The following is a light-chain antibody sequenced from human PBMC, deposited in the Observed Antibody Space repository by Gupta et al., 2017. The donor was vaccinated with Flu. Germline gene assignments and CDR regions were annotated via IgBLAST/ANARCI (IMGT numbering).Light chain of an antibody. CDR2: AAF. J-gene: IGKJ5*01. CDR1: QSISSY. CDR3: QQSYSTPRT. Sequence: DIQTTQSPPSLSASVGDRVTITCRASQSISSYLNWYQQKPGDAPKLLIYAAFSLQSGVPSRFSGSGSGTDFTLTISSLQPEDFATYYCQQSYSTPRTFGQGTRLEIK. V-gene: IGKV1-39*01.